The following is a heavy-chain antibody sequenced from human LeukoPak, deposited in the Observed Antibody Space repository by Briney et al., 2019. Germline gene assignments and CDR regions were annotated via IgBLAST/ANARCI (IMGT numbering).Heavy chain of an antibody. CDR3: ARAVVYYDSSGYYYYYGMDV. J-gene: IGHJ6*02. Sequence: SETLSLTCTVSGGSVSSGSYYWSWIRQPPGKGLEWIGYIYYSGSTNYTPSLKSRVTISVDTSKNQCSLKLSSVTAADTAVYYCARAVVYYDSSGYYYYYGMDVWGQGTTVTVSS. CDR1: GGSVSSGSYY. V-gene: IGHV4-61*01. D-gene: IGHD3-22*01. CDR2: IYYSGST.